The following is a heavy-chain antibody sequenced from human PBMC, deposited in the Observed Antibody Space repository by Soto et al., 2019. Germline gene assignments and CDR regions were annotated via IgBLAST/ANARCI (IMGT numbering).Heavy chain of an antibody. CDR2: FDPEDADT. CDR1: GYTLTELS. D-gene: IGHD3-10*01. Sequence: ASVKISCKVSGYTLTELSMHWVRQAPGKGLEWMGGFDPEDADTIYAQKFQGRVTMTEDTSTDTAYMELSNLRSEDTAVYYCATLKSDLGLSGNYFNYFDYWGQGTLVTVSS. CDR3: ATLKSDLGLSGNYFNYFDY. V-gene: IGHV1-24*01. J-gene: IGHJ4*02.